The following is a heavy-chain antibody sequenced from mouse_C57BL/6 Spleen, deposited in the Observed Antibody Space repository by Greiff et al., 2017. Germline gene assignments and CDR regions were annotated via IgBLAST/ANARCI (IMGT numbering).Heavy chain of an antibody. CDR3: ARNAHYYGSSSMDY. J-gene: IGHJ4*01. Sequence: QVQLKESGPGLVQPSQSLSITCTVSGFSLTSSGVHWVRQSPGKGLEWLGVIWSGGSTDYNAAFISRLSISKDNSKSQVFFKMNSLQADDTAIYYCARNAHYYGSSSMDYWGQGTSVTVSS. CDR2: IWSGGST. V-gene: IGHV2-2*01. CDR1: GFSLTSSG. D-gene: IGHD1-1*01.